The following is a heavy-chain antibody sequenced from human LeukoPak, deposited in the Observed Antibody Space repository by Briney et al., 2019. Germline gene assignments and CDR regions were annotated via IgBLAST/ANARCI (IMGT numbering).Heavy chain of an antibody. CDR3: AREGASGSFAYFDY. J-gene: IGHJ4*02. D-gene: IGHD1-26*01. Sequence: SETLSLTCAVSGGSISSGGYYWSWIRQPPGKGLEWIGYIYYSGSTKHNPSLKSRVIISLDTSKNQFSLYLSSVTAADTAVYFCAREGASGSFAYFDYWGQGTLVTVSS. V-gene: IGHV4-61*08. CDR2: IYYSGST. CDR1: GGSISSGGYY.